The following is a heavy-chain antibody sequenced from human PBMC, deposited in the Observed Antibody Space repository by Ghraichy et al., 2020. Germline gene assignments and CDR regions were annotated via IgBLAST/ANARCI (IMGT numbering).Heavy chain of an antibody. CDR3: ARSTVTTDYYYYGMDV. J-gene: IGHJ6*02. D-gene: IGHD4-17*01. CDR1: GGSISSYY. V-gene: IGHV4-59*01. Sequence: SETLSLTCTVSGGSISSYYCSWIRQPPGKGLEWIGYIYYSGSTNYNPSLKSRVTISVDTSKNQFSLKLSSVTAADTAVYYCARSTVTTDYYYYGMDVWGQGTTVTVSS. CDR2: IYYSGST.